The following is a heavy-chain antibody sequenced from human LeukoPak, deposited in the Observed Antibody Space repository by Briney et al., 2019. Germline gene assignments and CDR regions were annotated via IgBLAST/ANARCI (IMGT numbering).Heavy chain of an antibody. CDR3: ARKGGPLGPPFDN. D-gene: IGHD7-27*01. CDR1: GFTFGIYS. J-gene: IGHJ4*02. CDR2: ISSRSSTI. V-gene: IGHV3-48*04. Sequence: GGSLRLSCAASGFTFGIYSMNWVRQAPGKGLEWVSYISSRSSTIYYADSVKGRFTISRDNATNSLYLQMNSLRAEDTAVYYCARKGGPLGPPFDNWGQGTLVTVSS.